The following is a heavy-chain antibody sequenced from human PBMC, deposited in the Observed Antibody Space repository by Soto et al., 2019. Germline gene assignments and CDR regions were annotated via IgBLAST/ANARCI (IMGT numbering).Heavy chain of an antibody. D-gene: IGHD3-16*01. CDR3: ARDGPLHYYDGTYYYYAMDV. Sequence: QVQLVQSGAEVKRPGSSVKVSCKASGGTFSSHAINWVRLAPGQGLEWLGGIIPFFKGTHYAQKFQGRVTITADDSTSTAYIDLSDLRSEDTAVYYCARDGPLHYYDGTYYYYAMDVWGQGTTVTVSS. CDR2: IIPFFKGT. CDR1: GGTFSSHA. V-gene: IGHV1-69*01. J-gene: IGHJ6*02.